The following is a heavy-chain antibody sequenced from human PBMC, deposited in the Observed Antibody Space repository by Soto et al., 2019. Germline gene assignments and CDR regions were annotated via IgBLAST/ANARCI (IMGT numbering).Heavy chain of an antibody. CDR3: ARDFRDYDILTGSLTPYGMDV. D-gene: IGHD3-9*01. Sequence: SETLSLTCTVSGGSISSYYWSWIRQPPGKGLEWIGYIYYSGSTNYNPSLKSRVTISVDTSKNQFSLKLSSVTAADTAVYYCARDFRDYDILTGSLTPYGMDVWGQGTTVTVSS. J-gene: IGHJ6*02. CDR2: IYYSGST. CDR1: GGSISSYY. V-gene: IGHV4-59*01.